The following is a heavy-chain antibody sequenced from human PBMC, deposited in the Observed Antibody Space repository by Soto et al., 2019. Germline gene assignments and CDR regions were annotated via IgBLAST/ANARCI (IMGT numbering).Heavy chain of an antibody. CDR1: GDSLFTNGVA. D-gene: IGHD6-13*01. CDR3: ARGRHSSFDI. Sequence: QVQLQQSGPGLVKPSQTLSLTCAISGDSLFTNGVAWNWIRLSPSRGLEWLGRTYYRSKWSNDYAISLKSRITINPDTSKTQFPLQLTSVTPEDTAVYFCARGRHSSFDIGGQGTMVTVSS. J-gene: IGHJ3*02. CDR2: TYYRSKWSN. V-gene: IGHV6-1*01.